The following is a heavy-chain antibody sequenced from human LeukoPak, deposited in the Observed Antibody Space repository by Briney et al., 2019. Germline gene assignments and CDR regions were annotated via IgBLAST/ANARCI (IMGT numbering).Heavy chain of an antibody. CDR1: GGSISSYY. V-gene: IGHV4-59*01. CDR3: ARWSSGWTRGAPELIWYFDL. CDR2: IYYSGST. D-gene: IGHD6-19*01. J-gene: IGHJ2*01. Sequence: PSETLSLTCTVSGGSISSYYWSWIRQPPGKGLERIGYIYYSGSTNYNPSHKSRVTISVDTSKNQFSLKLSSVTAADTAVYYCARWSSGWTRGAPELIWYFDLWGRGTLVTVSS.